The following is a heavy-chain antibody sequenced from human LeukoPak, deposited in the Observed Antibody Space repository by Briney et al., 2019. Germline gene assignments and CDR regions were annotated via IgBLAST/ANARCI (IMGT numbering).Heavy chain of an antibody. CDR2: ISNSGNTK. J-gene: IGHJ4*02. Sequence: PGGSLRLSCAASGFAFSNYEMNWNRQAPGKGLEWISYISNSGNTKYYADPVKGRFTISRDNANNSVYLQMDNLRAEDTAVYYCAAVIDYWGQGTLVTVSS. CDR1: GFAFSNYE. CDR3: AAVIDY. V-gene: IGHV3-48*03.